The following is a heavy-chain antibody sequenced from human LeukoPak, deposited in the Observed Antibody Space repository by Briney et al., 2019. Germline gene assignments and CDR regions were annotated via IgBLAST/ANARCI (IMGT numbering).Heavy chain of an antibody. Sequence: LGESLKISCKGSGYSFTSYWIGWVRQMPGKGLEWMGIIYPGDSDTRYSPSFQGQVTISADKSISTAYLQWSSLKASDTAMYYCARRGLCGGDCYHFDYWGQGTLVTVSS. CDR1: GYSFTSYW. V-gene: IGHV5-51*01. D-gene: IGHD2-21*02. J-gene: IGHJ4*02. CDR3: ARRGLCGGDCYHFDY. CDR2: IYPGDSDT.